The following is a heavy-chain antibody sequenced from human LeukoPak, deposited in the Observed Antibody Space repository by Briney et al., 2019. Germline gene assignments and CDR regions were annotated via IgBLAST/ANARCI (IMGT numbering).Heavy chain of an antibody. CDR2: IYSSGST. J-gene: IGHJ4*02. CDR3: AKGPCSGGSCYYFDY. Sequence: PGGSLRLSCAASGFTVSSNYMSWVRQAPGEGLEWVSVIYSSGSTYYADSVKGRFTISRDNSKNTLYLQMNSLRAEDTAVYYCAKGPCSGGSCYYFDYWGQGTLVTVSS. D-gene: IGHD2-15*01. CDR1: GFTVSSNY. V-gene: IGHV3-66*01.